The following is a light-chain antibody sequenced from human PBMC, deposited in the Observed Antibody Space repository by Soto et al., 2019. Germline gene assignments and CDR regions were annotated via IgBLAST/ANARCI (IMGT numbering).Light chain of an antibody. CDR2: AAS. V-gene: IGKV1-8*01. Sequence: IQMTQSPSSVSASAGDRVTITCRASQGISSYLAWYQQKPGKAPKLLIYAASTLQSGVPSWFSGSGSGTDFTLTISCLQSEDFATYYCQQYYSYLPLTFGGGTKVDIK. J-gene: IGKJ4*01. CDR3: QQYYSYLPLT. CDR1: QGISSY.